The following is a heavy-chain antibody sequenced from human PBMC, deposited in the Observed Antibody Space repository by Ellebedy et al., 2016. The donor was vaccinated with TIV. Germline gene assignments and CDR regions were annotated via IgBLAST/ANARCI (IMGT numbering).Heavy chain of an antibody. CDR2: IKSKTDGGTT. CDR1: GFTFSNAW. D-gene: IGHD6-13*01. Sequence: GESLKISXAASGFTFSNAWMSWVRQAPGKGLEWVGRIKSKTDGGTTDYAAPVKGRFTISRDDSKNTLYLQMNSLKTEDTAVYYCTTDPHISSYFDYWGQGTLVTVSS. CDR3: TTDPHISSYFDY. J-gene: IGHJ4*02. V-gene: IGHV3-15*01.